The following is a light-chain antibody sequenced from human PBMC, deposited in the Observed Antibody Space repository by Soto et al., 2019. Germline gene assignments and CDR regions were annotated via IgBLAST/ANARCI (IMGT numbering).Light chain of an antibody. Sequence: QSVLTQPRSVSGSPGQSVTISCTGTSSDVSSYDYVSWYQQNPGKAPKLIIYDVTKRPSGVPDRFSGSKSGNTASLIISGLQAEDEAEYYCCSYADTYTWVFGGGTQLTVL. CDR3: CSYADTYTWV. CDR1: SSDVSSYDY. CDR2: DVT. V-gene: IGLV2-11*01. J-gene: IGLJ3*02.